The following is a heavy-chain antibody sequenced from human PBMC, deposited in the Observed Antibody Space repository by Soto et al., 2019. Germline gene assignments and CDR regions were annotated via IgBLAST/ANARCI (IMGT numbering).Heavy chain of an antibody. Sequence: PGESLKISCKGSGYSFTSYWIGWVRQMPGKGLEWMGIIYPGDSDTRYSPSFQGQVTISADKSISTAYLQWSSLKASDTATYYCARLDYCGGDCNIGLSYFGYWGQGTLVTVSS. J-gene: IGHJ4*02. D-gene: IGHD2-21*02. CDR2: IYPGDSDT. CDR3: ARLDYCGGDCNIGLSYFGY. CDR1: GYSFTSYW. V-gene: IGHV5-51*01.